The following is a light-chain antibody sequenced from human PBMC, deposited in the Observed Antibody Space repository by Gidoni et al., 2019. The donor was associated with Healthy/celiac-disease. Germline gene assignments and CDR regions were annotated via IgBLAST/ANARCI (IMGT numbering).Light chain of an antibody. V-gene: IGKV2-30*01. Sequence: DVVMTQSPLSLPVTLGQPASISCRSSQSLVYSDGNTYLNWFQQRPDQSPRRLIYKVSNRDSGVPDRFSGSGSGTDFTLKISRVEAEDVGVYYCMQGTHWPPGWTFGQGTKVEIK. J-gene: IGKJ1*01. CDR1: QSLVYSDGNTY. CDR2: KVS. CDR3: MQGTHWPPGWT.